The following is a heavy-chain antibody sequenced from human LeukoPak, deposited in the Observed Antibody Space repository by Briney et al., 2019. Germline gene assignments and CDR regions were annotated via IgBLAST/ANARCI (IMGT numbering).Heavy chain of an antibody. Sequence: GGSLRLSCAASGFSFSAHWMHWVRQAPGRGLVWVAQINGDATATNYAGSVKGRFTISRDNAKNTVHLQMSTLTAEDTAVYYCAKDKWWGASDHWGQGSLVTVSS. V-gene: IGHV3-74*01. CDR3: AKDKWWGASDH. CDR1: GFSFSAHW. J-gene: IGHJ4*02. D-gene: IGHD2-8*01. CDR2: INGDATAT.